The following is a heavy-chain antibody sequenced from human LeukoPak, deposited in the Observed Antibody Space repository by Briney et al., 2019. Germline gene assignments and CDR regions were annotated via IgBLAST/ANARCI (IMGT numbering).Heavy chain of an antibody. CDR1: GYTLTELS. CDR3: ATDLLAYCGGDCYPTDY. D-gene: IGHD2-21*02. V-gene: IGHV1-24*01. CDR2: FDPEDGET. Sequence: ASVKVSCKVSGYTLTELSMHWVRQAPGKGLEWMGGFDPEDGETIYAQKFQGRVTMTEDTSTDTAYMELSSLRSEDTAVYYCATDLLAYCGGDCYPTDYWGQGTLVTVSS. J-gene: IGHJ4*02.